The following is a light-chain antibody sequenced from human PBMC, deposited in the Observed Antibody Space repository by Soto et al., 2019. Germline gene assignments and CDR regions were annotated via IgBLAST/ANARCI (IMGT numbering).Light chain of an antibody. CDR2: GAS. Sequence: EIVLTPSPATLAVSPCERATLSCSASQSVFNNHIGWYQQKPGQAPRRLIFGASFRATGIPDRFSGSGSGTDFTLTINSLQSEDFAVYYCQQYNNWPRTFGQGTKVDIK. J-gene: IGKJ1*01. CDR1: QSVFNN. V-gene: IGKV3D-15*01. CDR3: QQYNNWPRT.